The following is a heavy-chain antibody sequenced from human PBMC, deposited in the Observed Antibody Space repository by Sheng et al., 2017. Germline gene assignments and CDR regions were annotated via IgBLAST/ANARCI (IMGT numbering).Heavy chain of an antibody. CDR2: IYSGGST. Sequence: EVQLVESGGGLVQPGGSLRLSCAASGFTVSSNYMSWVRQAPGKGLEWVSVIYSGGSTYYADSVKGRFTISRDNSKNTLYLQMNSLRAEDTAVYYCAREAGDYVGNWFDPWGQGTLVTVSS. J-gene: IGHJ5*02. CDR1: GFTVSSNY. V-gene: IGHV3-66*01. CDR3: AREAGDYVGNWFDP. D-gene: IGHD4-17*01.